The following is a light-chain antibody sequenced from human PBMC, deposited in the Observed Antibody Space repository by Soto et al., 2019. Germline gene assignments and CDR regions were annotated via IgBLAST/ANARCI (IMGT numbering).Light chain of an antibody. J-gene: IGKJ1*01. CDR1: QSVGSSY. V-gene: IGKV3-20*01. Sequence: EIVMTQSPATLSVSPGERATLSCRASQSVGSSYLAWYQQKPGQAPRLLMYGTSNRATGIPDRFSGSGSGTDFSLTISRLEPGDFAVYYCQQYGSSPRTFGQGTKVDIK. CDR2: GTS. CDR3: QQYGSSPRT.